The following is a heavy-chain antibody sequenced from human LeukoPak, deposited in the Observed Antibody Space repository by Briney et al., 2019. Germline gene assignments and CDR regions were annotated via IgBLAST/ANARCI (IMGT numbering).Heavy chain of an antibody. Sequence: SGGSLRLSCAASGFTFDDFVMRCVRQAPGKGLEWVSGIIWKGGSTGYADPVKGRFTISRDNSKNTLYLQMHSLRAEDTAVYYCAKDERGYSYTVYYYYYMDVWGKGTTVTISS. J-gene: IGHJ6*03. CDR3: AKDERGYSYTVYYYYYMDV. V-gene: IGHV3-20*04. D-gene: IGHD5-18*01. CDR1: GFTFDDFV. CDR2: IIWKGGST.